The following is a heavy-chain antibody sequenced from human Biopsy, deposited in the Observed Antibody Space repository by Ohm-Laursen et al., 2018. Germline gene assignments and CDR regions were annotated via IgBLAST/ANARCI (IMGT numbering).Heavy chain of an antibody. D-gene: IGHD3-22*01. Sequence: GASVKVSCKTSGYTFNDYYIHWVRQAPGQGLGWMGWSKPNHNTKYAEKFQDRVTLTRDTTTGTAYMELSSLRRDDTAIYYCARKSFYESGGFDYWGQGTLVSVSS. CDR1: GYTFNDYY. CDR2: SKPNHNT. J-gene: IGHJ4*02. V-gene: IGHV1-2*02. CDR3: ARKSFYESGGFDY.